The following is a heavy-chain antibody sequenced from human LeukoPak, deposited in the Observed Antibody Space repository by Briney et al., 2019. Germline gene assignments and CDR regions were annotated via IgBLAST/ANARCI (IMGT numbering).Heavy chain of an antibody. V-gene: IGHV3-30*04. J-gene: IGHJ4*02. Sequence: GGSLRLSCAASGFTFSNYALHWVRQAPGKGLEWVAVISYDGSNKFYADSVRGRFTISRDNSKNTLFLQMNSLRAEDTAVYYCVKGLSCSSTSCYVYFDYWGQGTLVTVSS. CDR3: VKGLSCSSTSCYVYFDY. CDR1: GFTFSNYA. CDR2: ISYDGSNK. D-gene: IGHD2-2*01.